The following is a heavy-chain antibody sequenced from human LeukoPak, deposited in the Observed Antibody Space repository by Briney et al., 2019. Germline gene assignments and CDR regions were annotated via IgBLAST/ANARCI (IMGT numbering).Heavy chain of an antibody. Sequence: GGALRLSCAASGFTFSSYAMSWVRQAPGKGVEWISAISCSGGSSYYADSVKGRFTISRDNSKNTLYLQINSLRAEYTAVYYCANIRRIAAASMDVWGKGTTVTVSS. J-gene: IGHJ6*03. CDR1: GFTFSSYA. V-gene: IGHV3-23*01. CDR2: ISCSGGSS. D-gene: IGHD6-13*01. CDR3: ANIRRIAAASMDV.